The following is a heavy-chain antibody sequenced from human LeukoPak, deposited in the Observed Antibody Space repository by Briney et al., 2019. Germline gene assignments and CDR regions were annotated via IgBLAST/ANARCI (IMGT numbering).Heavy chain of an antibody. J-gene: IGHJ6*03. Sequence: PSETLSLTCSVSGGSISTFYWNWIRQPPGKGLEWIGNIDYSGSTNYNPSLKSRVTISVDTSKNQFSLKLSSVTAADTAVYYCARLYYYGSGSYYTNYYYYYMDVWGKGTTVAISS. CDR1: GGSISTFY. CDR3: ARLYYYGSGSYYTNYYYYYMDV. CDR2: IDYSGST. D-gene: IGHD3-10*01. V-gene: IGHV4-59*12.